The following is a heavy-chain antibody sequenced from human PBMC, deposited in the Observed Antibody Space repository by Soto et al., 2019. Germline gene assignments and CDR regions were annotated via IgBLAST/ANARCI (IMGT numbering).Heavy chain of an antibody. J-gene: IGHJ4*02. CDR2: IYYSGST. CDR1: GGSISSSSCY. D-gene: IGHD3-16*01. V-gene: IGHV4-39*01. Sequence: SETLSLTCTVSGGSISSSSCYWVWIPHAPGKGLEWIGSIYYSGSTYYNPSLKSRVTISVDTSKNQFSLKLSSVTAADTAVYYCARQYYDYVSVDYWGQGTLVTVSS. CDR3: ARQYYDYVSVDY.